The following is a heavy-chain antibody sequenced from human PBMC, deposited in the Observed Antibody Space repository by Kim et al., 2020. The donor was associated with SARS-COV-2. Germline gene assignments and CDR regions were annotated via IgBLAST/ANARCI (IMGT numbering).Heavy chain of an antibody. CDR3: ARATPPWFGEFLPDY. J-gene: IGHJ4*02. D-gene: IGHD3-10*01. V-gene: IGHV3-20*04. CDR2: INWNGGST. Sequence: GGSLRLSCAASGFTFDDYGMSWVRQAPGKGLEWVSGINWNGGSTGYADSVKGRFTISRDNAKNSLYLQMNSLRAEDTALYYCARATPPWFGEFLPDYWGQGTLVTVSS. CDR1: GFTFDDYG.